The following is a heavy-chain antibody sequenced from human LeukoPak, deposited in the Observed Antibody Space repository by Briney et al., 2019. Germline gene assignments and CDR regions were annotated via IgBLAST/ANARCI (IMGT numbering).Heavy chain of an antibody. Sequence: GASVKVSCKASGYTFTSYYMHWVRQAPGQGLEWMGITNPSGGSTSYAQKFQGRVTMTRDMSTSTVYMELSSLRSEDTAVYYCARDRYSSGWLDYWGQGTLVTVSS. CDR3: ARDRYSSGWLDY. CDR1: GYTFTSYY. D-gene: IGHD6-19*01. V-gene: IGHV1-46*01. CDR2: TNPSGGST. J-gene: IGHJ4*02.